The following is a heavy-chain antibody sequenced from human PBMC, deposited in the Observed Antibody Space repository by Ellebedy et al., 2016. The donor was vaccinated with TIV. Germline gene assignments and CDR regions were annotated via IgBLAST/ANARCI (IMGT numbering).Heavy chain of an antibody. Sequence: GESLKISCAASGFTFSSCAMSWVRQAPGKGLEWVSGISGSGSGTYYADSVKGRFTISRDNSKNSLYLQMNSLRAEDTAVYYCVRGQSSGVGAPYWGQGTRVTVSS. D-gene: IGHD1-26*01. CDR1: GFTFSSCA. CDR2: ISGSGSGT. CDR3: VRGQSSGVGAPY. J-gene: IGHJ4*02. V-gene: IGHV3-23*01.